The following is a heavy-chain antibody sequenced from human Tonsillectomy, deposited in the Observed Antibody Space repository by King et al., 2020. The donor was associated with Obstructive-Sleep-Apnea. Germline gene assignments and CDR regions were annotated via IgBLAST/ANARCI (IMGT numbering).Heavy chain of an antibody. CDR2: ISYDGSNK. Sequence: VQLVESGGGVVQPGRSLRLSCAASGFTFSSYAMHWVRQAPGKGLEWGAVISYDGSNKYYADSVKGRFTISRDNSKNTLYLPMNSLRAEDTAVYYCARDDKLLLISYYFDYWGQGTLVTVSS. V-gene: IGHV3-30-3*01. CDR1: GFTFSSYA. J-gene: IGHJ4*02. D-gene: IGHD1-26*01. CDR3: ARDDKLLLISYYFDY.